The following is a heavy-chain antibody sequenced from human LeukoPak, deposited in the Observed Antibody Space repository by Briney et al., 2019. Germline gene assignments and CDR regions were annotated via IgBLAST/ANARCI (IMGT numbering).Heavy chain of an antibody. D-gene: IGHD2-15*01. CDR1: GFTFSSYN. Sequence: GGSLRLSCAASGFTFSSYNMNWVRQAPGKGLEWVSSISSSSSYIYYADSVKGRFTISRDGAKNSLFLQMNSLRAEDTAVYYCARDRWHDYWGQGTLVTVSS. CDR3: ARDRWHDY. J-gene: IGHJ4*02. CDR2: ISSSSSYI. V-gene: IGHV3-21*01.